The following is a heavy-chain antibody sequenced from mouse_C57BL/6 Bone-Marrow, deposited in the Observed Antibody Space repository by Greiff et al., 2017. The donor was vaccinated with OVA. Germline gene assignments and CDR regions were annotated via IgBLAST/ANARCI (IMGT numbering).Heavy chain of an antibody. CDR3: ARKLYPWYFDV. CDR1: GYTFTDYY. Sequence: EVQLQQSGPELVKPGASVKISCKASGYTFTDYYMNWVKQSHGKSLEWIGDINPNNGGTSYNQKFKGKATLTVDKSSSTAYMELRSLTSEDSAVYYCARKLYPWYFDVWGTGTTVTVSS. D-gene: IGHD2-12*01. CDR2: INPNNGGT. J-gene: IGHJ1*03. V-gene: IGHV1-26*01.